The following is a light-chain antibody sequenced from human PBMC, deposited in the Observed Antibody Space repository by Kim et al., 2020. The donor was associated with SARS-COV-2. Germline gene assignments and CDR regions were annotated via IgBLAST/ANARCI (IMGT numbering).Light chain of an antibody. J-gene: IGKJ2*01. CDR1: QSVTTN. V-gene: IGKV3-15*01. Sequence: SGSPGEIVTPSYRASQSVTTNLAWHQQTPGQAPRVLIYDASTRATGIPARFSGSGSGTEFTLTISSLQSEDFAVYYCQQSNNWPYTFGQGTKLEI. CDR2: DAS. CDR3: QQSNNWPYT.